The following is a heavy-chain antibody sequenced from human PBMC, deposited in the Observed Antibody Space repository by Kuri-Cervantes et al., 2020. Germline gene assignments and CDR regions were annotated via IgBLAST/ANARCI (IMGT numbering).Heavy chain of an antibody. J-gene: IGHJ6*02. V-gene: IGHV4-4*07. CDR3: AREGTIYYYDSSGYYRQNYYYGMDV. D-gene: IGHD3-22*01. CDR2: IYTSGST. CDR1: GGSISSYY. Sequence: GSLRLSCTVSGGSISSYYWSWIRQPAGKGLEWIGRIYTSGSTNYNPSLKSRVTMSVDTSKNQFSLKLSSVTAADTAVYYCAREGTIYYYDSSGYYRQNYYYGMDVWGQGTTVTVSS.